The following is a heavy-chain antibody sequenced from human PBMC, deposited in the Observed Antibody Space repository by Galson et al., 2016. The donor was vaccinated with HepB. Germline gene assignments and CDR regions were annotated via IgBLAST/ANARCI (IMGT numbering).Heavy chain of an antibody. CDR1: GFNFRACG. CDR3: AKERGFYASRSFASYDF. Sequence: SLRLSCAASGFNFRACGMHWLRQAPGRGLEWVALIWYDGNKTYYADSVKGRFTISRANSKNILYLQMNSLRAEDTAIYYCAKERGFYASRSFASYDFWGQGTLVTVSS. V-gene: IGHV3-33*06. D-gene: IGHD3-10*01. J-gene: IGHJ4*02. CDR2: IWYDGNKT.